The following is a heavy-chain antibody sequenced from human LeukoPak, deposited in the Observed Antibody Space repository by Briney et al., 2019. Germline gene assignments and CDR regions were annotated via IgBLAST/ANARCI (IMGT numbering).Heavy chain of an antibody. CDR3: ARDTYDTSGYYYGPFDY. CDR1: GFTLSNYW. D-gene: IGHD3-22*01. Sequence: GGSLRLSCAASGFTLSNYWMHWVRQAPGKGLVWVSHINTDGSTTTYADSVKGRFTISRDNAKNTLYLQMHSLRAEDTAVYYCARDTYDTSGYYYGPFDYWGQGTLVTVSS. J-gene: IGHJ4*02. CDR2: INTDGSTT. V-gene: IGHV3-74*01.